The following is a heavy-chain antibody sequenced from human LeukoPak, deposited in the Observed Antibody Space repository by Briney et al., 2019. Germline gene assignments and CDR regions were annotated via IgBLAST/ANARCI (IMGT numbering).Heavy chain of an antibody. J-gene: IGHJ4*02. V-gene: IGHV3-23*01. D-gene: IGHD6-19*01. CDR2: ISGSGGST. CDR3: AKDLRSGWYFDY. Sequence: GGSLRLSCAASGFTVSSNYMSWVRQAPGKGLEWVSAISGSGGSTYYADSVKGRFTISRDNSKNTLYLQMNSLRAEDTAVYYCAKDLRSGWYFDYWGQGTLVTVSS. CDR1: GFTVSSNY.